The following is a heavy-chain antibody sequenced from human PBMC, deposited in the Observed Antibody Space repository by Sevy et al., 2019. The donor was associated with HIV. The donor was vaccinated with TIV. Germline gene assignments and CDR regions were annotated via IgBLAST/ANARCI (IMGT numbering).Heavy chain of an antibody. D-gene: IGHD5-12*01. CDR2: IYWDDDK. J-gene: IGHJ3*02. CDR1: GFSLSTSGVG. Sequence: SGPTLVNPTQTLTLTCTFSGFSLSTSGVGVGWIRQPPGKALEWLALIYWDDDKRYSPSLKSRLTITKDTSKNQVVLTMTNMDPVDTATYYCAHRLGVGMATIPGGAFDIWGQGTMVTVSS. V-gene: IGHV2-5*02. CDR3: AHRLGVGMATIPGGAFDI.